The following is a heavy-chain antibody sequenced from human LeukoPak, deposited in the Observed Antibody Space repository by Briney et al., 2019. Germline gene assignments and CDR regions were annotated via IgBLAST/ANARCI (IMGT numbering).Heavy chain of an antibody. CDR3: ARDRGIVVVPAAIRGIHDAFDI. J-gene: IGHJ3*02. CDR1: GYTFTSYY. CDR2: INPSGGST. Sequence: ASVKVSCKASGYTFTSYYMHWVRQAPGQGLEWMGIINPSGGSTSYAQKFQGRVTMTRGTSTSTVYMELSSLRSEDTAVYYCARDRGIVVVPAAIRGIHDAFDIWGQGTMVTVSS. V-gene: IGHV1-46*01. D-gene: IGHD2-2*02.